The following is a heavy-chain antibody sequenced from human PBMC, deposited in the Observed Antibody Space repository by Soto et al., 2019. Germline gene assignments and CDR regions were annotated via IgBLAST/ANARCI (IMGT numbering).Heavy chain of an antibody. D-gene: IGHD2-2*01. CDR2: IKSKTDGGTT. Sequence: PGGSLRLSCAASGFTFSNAWMSWVRQAPGKGLEWVGRIKSKTDGGTTDYAAPVKGRFTISRDDSKNTLYLQMNSLKTEDTAVYYCTTDTAPGGYCSSTSCPNYWGQGTLVTVS. J-gene: IGHJ4*02. V-gene: IGHV3-15*01. CDR1: GFTFSNAW. CDR3: TTDTAPGGYCSSTSCPNY.